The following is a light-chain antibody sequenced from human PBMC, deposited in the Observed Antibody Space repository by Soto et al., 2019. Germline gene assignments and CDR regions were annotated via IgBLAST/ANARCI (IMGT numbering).Light chain of an antibody. J-gene: IGKJ3*01. CDR3: LQHNSYPIT. Sequence: IQMTQSPSTLSASVGDRVTITCRASQGISNFLAWYQQKPGKVPNLLIYGASTLQSGVPSRFSASGSGTEFTLTISSLQPADFGTYFCLQHNSYPITFGPGTKVEIK. V-gene: IGKV1-27*01. CDR1: QGISNF. CDR2: GAS.